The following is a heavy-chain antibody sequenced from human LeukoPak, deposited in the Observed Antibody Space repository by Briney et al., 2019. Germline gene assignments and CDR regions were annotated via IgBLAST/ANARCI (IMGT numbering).Heavy chain of an antibody. D-gene: IGHD2-15*01. CDR1: GFTFSSYG. CDR3: AKDRKWELLDAVFEY. Sequence: GSLRLSCAASGFTFSSYGMHWVRQAPGKGLEWVAVIWYDGSNKYYADSVEGRFTISRDNSKNTVYLQMNSLRAEDTAVYYCAKDRKWELLDAVFEYWGQGTLVTVSS. V-gene: IGHV3-30*02. J-gene: IGHJ4*02. CDR2: IWYDGSNK.